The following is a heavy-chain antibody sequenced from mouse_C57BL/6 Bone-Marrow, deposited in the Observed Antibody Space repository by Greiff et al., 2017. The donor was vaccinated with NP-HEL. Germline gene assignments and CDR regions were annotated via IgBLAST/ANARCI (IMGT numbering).Heavy chain of an antibody. CDR1: GFTFTDYY. V-gene: IGHV7-3*01. D-gene: IGHD2-4*01. CDR3: ARSGWDDYDGYYAMDY. CDR2: IRNKANGYTT. Sequence: EVKLEESGGGLVQPGGSLSLSCAASGFTFTDYYMSWVRQPPGTALEWLGFIRNKANGYTTEYSESVKGRFAISSDNSQSILYLQVNALRAEDSATYYCARSGWDDYDGYYAMDYWGQGTSVTVSS. J-gene: IGHJ4*01.